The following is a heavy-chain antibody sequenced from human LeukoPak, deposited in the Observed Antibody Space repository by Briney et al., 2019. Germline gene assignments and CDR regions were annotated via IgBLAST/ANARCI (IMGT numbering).Heavy chain of an antibody. V-gene: IGHV3-23*01. J-gene: IGHJ3*02. D-gene: IGHD3-22*01. CDR3: AKGLTYYYDSSGYTECAFDI. CDR2: ISGSGGNT. CDR1: GFTFSSYA. Sequence: PGGSLRLSCAASGFTFSSYAMSWVRQAPGKGLEWASAISGSGGNTYYADSVKGRSTISRDNSKNTLYLQMNSLRAEDTAVYYCAKGLTYYYDSSGYTECAFDIWGQGAMVTVSS.